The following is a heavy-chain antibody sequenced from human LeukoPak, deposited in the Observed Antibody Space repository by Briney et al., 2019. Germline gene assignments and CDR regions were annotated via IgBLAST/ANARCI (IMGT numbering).Heavy chain of an antibody. J-gene: IGHJ4*02. Sequence: GGSLRLSCAASGFTFISYAMSWVRQAPGRGLEWVSAISGDGGSAYYSDSVKGRFTISRDNSKNTLYLQMHSLRAEDTAVYYCAKMGYYESSDFFDYWGQGTLVTVSS. CDR3: AKMGYYESSDFFDY. V-gene: IGHV3-23*01. CDR2: ISGDGGSA. D-gene: IGHD3-22*01. CDR1: GFTFISYA.